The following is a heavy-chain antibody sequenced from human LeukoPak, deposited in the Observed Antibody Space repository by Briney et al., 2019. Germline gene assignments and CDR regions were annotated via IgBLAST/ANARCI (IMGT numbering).Heavy chain of an antibody. CDR1: GFTFTTYG. Sequence: GGSLRPSCSASGFTFTTYGMNWVRQAPGKGLEWVSSITTGIGYTYYAASVKGRFTISRDNAKNSLYLEMNGLRVEDTAVYYRARGRYFDLWGRGTLVTVSS. V-gene: IGHV3-21*01. CDR3: ARGRYFDL. CDR2: ITTGIGYT. J-gene: IGHJ2*01.